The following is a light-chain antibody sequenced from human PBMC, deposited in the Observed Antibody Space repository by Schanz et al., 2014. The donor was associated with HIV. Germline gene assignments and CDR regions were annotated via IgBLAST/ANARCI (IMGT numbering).Light chain of an antibody. CDR3: TSYGGPNTYV. CDR1: SSDVGGYNS. J-gene: IGLJ1*01. CDR2: DVT. Sequence: QSALTQPASVSGSPGQSITISCTGTSSDVGGYNSLSWYQQHPGKAPKLMIYDVTNRPSGVSNRFSGSKSGNTASLTISGLQAEDEADYYCTSYGGPNTYVFGSGTKLTVL. V-gene: IGLV2-14*03.